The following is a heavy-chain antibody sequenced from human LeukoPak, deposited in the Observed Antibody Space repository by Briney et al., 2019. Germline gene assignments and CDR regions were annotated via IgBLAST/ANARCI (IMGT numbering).Heavy chain of an antibody. CDR1: GFTVRTYY. CDR3: ARVRYYGDSIDY. J-gene: IGHJ4*02. Sequence: PGGSLRLSCAASGFTVRTYYMNWVRQAPGKGLEWVSYISSSGSTIYYADSVKGRFTISRDNAKNSLYLQMNSLRAEDTAVYYCARVRYYGDSIDYWGQGTLVTVSS. CDR2: ISSSGSTI. V-gene: IGHV3-48*03. D-gene: IGHD4-17*01.